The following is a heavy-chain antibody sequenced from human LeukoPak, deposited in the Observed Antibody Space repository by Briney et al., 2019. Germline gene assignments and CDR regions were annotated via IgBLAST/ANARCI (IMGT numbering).Heavy chain of an antibody. CDR1: GFTFSSYA. J-gene: IGHJ4*02. Sequence: GGSLRLSCAASGFTFSSYAMSWVRQAPGKGLEWVSAISGSGGSTYYADSVKGRFTISRDNSKNTLYLQMNSLRAEDTAVYYRAKVLSPGVLRYVDWLYAFDYWGQGTLVTVSS. D-gene: IGHD3-9*01. CDR3: AKVLSPGVLRYVDWLYAFDY. CDR2: ISGSGGST. V-gene: IGHV3-23*01.